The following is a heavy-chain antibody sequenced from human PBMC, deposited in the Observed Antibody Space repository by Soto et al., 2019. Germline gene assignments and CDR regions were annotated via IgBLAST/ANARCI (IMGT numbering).Heavy chain of an antibody. CDR2: IYYSGST. V-gene: IGHV4-59*12. CDR3: AREVLWFGELSASWFDP. Sequence: SETLSLTCTVSGGSISSYYWSWIRQPPGKGLEWIGYIYYSGSTNYNPSLKSRVTISVDKSKNQFSLKLSSVTAADTAVYYCAREVLWFGELSASWFDPWGQGTLVTVSS. CDR1: GGSISSYY. J-gene: IGHJ5*02. D-gene: IGHD3-10*01.